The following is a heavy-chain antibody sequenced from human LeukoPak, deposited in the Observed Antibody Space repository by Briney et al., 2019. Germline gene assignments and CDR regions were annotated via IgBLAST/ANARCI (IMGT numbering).Heavy chain of an antibody. D-gene: IGHD4-11*01. Sequence: SETLSLTCAVYGGSFSGYYWSWIRQPPGKGLEWIGEINHSGSTNYNPSLKSRVTISVDTSKNQFSLKLSSVTAADTAVYYCARGYSAFDYWGQGTLVTVSS. CDR3: ARGYSAFDY. CDR2: INHSGST. V-gene: IGHV4-34*01. J-gene: IGHJ4*02. CDR1: GGSFSGYY.